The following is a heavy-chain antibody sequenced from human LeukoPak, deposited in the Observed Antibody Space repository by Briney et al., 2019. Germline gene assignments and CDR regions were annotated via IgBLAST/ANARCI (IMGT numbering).Heavy chain of an antibody. J-gene: IGHJ4*02. D-gene: IGHD3-22*01. Sequence: PSETLSLTCTVSGGSISNYYWNWIRQPPGKGLEWIGYIYYTGSTNYNPSLESRVTISVDTSKNQFSLKLSSVTAADTAVYYCARDQYYYDSSAYLFDYWGQGTLVTVSS. CDR1: GGSISNYY. CDR2: IYYTGST. CDR3: ARDQYYYDSSAYLFDY. V-gene: IGHV4-59*12.